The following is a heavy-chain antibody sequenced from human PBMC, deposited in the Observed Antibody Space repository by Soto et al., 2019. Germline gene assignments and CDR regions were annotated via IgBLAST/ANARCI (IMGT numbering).Heavy chain of an antibody. V-gene: IGHV3-33*01. CDR1: GFTFSSYG. J-gene: IGHJ4*02. D-gene: IGHD3-10*01. CDR3: ARDLQVAMVRGFPGRY. Sequence: QVQLVESGGGVVQPGRSLRLSCAASGFTFSSYGMHWVRQAPGKGLEWVAVIWYDGSNKYYADSVKGRFTISRDNSKNTLFLQRNSLRADDTAVYYCARDLQVAMVRGFPGRYWGQGTLVTVSS. CDR2: IWYDGSNK.